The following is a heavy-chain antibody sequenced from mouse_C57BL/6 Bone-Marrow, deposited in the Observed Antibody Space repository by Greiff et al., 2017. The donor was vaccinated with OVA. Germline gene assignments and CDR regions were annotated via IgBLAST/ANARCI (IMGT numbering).Heavy chain of an antibody. CDR3: TRASNWGYYYAMDY. D-gene: IGHD4-1*01. CDR1: GFTFSSYA. J-gene: IGHJ4*01. Sequence: EVKVVESGEGLVKPGGSLKLSCAASGFTFSSYAMSWVRQTPEKRLEWVAYISSGGDYIYYADTVKGRFTISRDNARNTLYLQMSSLKSEDTAMYYCTRASNWGYYYAMDYWGQGTSVTVSS. CDR2: ISSGGDYI. V-gene: IGHV5-9-1*02.